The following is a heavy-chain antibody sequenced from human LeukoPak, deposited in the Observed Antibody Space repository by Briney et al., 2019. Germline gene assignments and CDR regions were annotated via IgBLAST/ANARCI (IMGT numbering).Heavy chain of an antibody. CDR2: IYSGGST. J-gene: IGHJ4*02. D-gene: IGHD4-17*01. V-gene: IGHV3-66*02. CDR1: GFTVSSNY. Sequence: HAGGSLRLSCAASGFTVSSNYMSWVRQAPGKGLDWVSVIYSGGSTYYADSVKGRFTISRDNSKNTLYLQMNSLRAEDTAVYYCAREFYTVTTSGGYWGQGTLVTVSS. CDR3: AREFYTVTTSGGY.